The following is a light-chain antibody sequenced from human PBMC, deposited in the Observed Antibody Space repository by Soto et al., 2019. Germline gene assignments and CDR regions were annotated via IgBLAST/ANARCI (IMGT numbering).Light chain of an antibody. CDR3: QKYNSAPL. Sequence: DIQITQSPSTLSGSVGDRVTITCRASQTISSWLAWYQQKPGKAPKLLIYKASTLKSGVPSRFSGSGSGTEFTLTISNLQPEDVATYYCQKYNSAPLFGQGTKVDIK. CDR2: KAS. J-gene: IGKJ1*01. V-gene: IGKV1-5*03. CDR1: QTISSW.